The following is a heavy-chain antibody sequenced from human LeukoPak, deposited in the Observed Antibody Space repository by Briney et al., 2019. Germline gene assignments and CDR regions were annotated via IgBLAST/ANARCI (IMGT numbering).Heavy chain of an antibody. V-gene: IGHV4-59*01. CDR2: IYYSGST. J-gene: IGHJ4*02. Sequence: PSETLSLTCAVYGGSFSGYYWSWIRQPPGKGLEWIGYIYYSGSTNYNPSLKSRVTISVDTSKNQFSLKLSSVTAADTAVYYCARDVLGSGWYSVWGQGTLVTVSS. CDR1: GGSFSGYY. CDR3: ARDVLGSGWYSV. D-gene: IGHD6-19*01.